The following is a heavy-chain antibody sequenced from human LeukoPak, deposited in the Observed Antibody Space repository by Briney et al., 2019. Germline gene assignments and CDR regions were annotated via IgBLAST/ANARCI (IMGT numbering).Heavy chain of an antibody. V-gene: IGHV1-69*01. CDR3: ARDAEDTAMASWP. Sequence: SSVKVSCKXSGGTFISYAISWVRQAPGQGLEWMGGIIPIFGTANYAQKFQGRVTITADESTSTAYMELSSLRSEDTAVYYCARDAEDTAMASWPWGQGTLVTVSS. CDR1: GGTFISYA. CDR2: IIPIFGTA. J-gene: IGHJ5*02. D-gene: IGHD5-18*01.